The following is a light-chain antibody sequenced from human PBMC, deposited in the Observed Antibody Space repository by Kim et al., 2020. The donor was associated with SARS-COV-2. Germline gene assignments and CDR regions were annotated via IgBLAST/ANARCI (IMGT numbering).Light chain of an antibody. CDR2: GKN. V-gene: IGLV3-19*01. Sequence: SSELTQDPAVSVALGQTVRITCQGDSLRSYYASWYQQKPGQAPVFVIYGKNNRPSGIPDRFSGSSPGNTASLTITGAQAEDEADYYCNSRDSSGNPVVFG. CDR1: SLRSYY. J-gene: IGLJ2*01. CDR3: NSRDSSGNPVV.